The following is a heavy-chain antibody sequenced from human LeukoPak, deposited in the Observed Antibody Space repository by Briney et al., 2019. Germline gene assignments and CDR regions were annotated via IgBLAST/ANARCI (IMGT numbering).Heavy chain of an antibody. J-gene: IGHJ4*02. D-gene: IGHD6-13*01. CDR1: GFTFSSYA. CDR3: AKDMVGVAAAGTLDY. Sequence: GGSLRLSCAASGFTFSSYAMSRVRQAPGKGLEWVSAISGSGGSTYYADSVKGRFTISRDNSKNTLYLQMNSLRAEDTAVYYCAKDMVGVAAAGTLDYWGQGTLVTVSS. CDR2: ISGSGGST. V-gene: IGHV3-23*01.